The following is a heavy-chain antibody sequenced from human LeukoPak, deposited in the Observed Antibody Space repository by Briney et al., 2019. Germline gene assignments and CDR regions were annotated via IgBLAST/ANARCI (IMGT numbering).Heavy chain of an antibody. V-gene: IGHV7-4-1*02. J-gene: IGHJ4*02. CDR2: IDTNTGNP. CDR3: ARDQRQISFDY. D-gene: IGHD3-3*01. CDR1: GYTFTSYS. Sequence: ASVKVSCKASGYTFTSYSMNWVRQAPGQGLEWMGWIDTNTGNPTYAQGFTGRFVFSLDTSVSTAYLQISSLKAEDIAFYYCARDQRQISFDYWGQGTLVTVSS.